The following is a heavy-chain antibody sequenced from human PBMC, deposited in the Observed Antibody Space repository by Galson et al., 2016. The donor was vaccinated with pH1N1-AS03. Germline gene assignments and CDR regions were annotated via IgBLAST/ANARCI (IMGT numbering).Heavy chain of an antibody. CDR2: IYYTGTT. CDR3: ARNGVLTGYHATGRERVDY. V-gene: IGHV4-61*01. CDR1: GDSVSGGTYY. Sequence: ETLSLTCTVSGDSVSGGTYYWNWIRQPPGKGLEWIGYIYYTGTTNYNPSLESRLTISIDRSKNQISLTPRSVTAADTAMYYCARNGVLTGYHATGRERVDYWGQGTLVIVSS. J-gene: IGHJ4*02. D-gene: IGHD3-9*01.